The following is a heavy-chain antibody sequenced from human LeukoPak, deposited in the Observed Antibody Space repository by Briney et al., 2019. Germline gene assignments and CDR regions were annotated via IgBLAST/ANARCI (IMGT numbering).Heavy chain of an antibody. J-gene: IGHJ6*02. Sequence: PGGSLRLSCAASGFTFDDYGMSWVRQAPGKGLEWVSGINWNGGSTGYADSVKGRFTISRDNAKNSLYLQMNSLRAEDTALYHCARGDYCGSGSYYYGMDVWGQGTTVTVSS. D-gene: IGHD3-10*01. V-gene: IGHV3-20*01. CDR1: GFTFDDYG. CDR3: ARGDYCGSGSYYYGMDV. CDR2: INWNGGST.